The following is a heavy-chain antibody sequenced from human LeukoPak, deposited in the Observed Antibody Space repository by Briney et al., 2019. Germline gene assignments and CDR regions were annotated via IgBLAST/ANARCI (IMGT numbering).Heavy chain of an antibody. J-gene: IGHJ1*01. V-gene: IGHV3-74*01. Sequence: PGGSLRLSCAASEFTFNNYWMHWVRQAPGKGLVWVSRTKNDGKITTYADSVKGRFTTSRDNAKNTFYLQMNSLRVEDTAVYYCLLIILGGSSQHWGQGTLVTVSS. CDR1: EFTFNNYW. CDR3: LLIILGGSSQH. D-gene: IGHD3-3*01. CDR2: TKNDGKIT.